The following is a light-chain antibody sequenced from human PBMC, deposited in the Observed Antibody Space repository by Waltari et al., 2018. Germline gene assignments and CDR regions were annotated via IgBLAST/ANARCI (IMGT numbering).Light chain of an antibody. CDR3: MQPLETPWT. V-gene: IGKV2-28*01. CDR1: RSLLNSNGYTY. Sequence: EIVLTQSPLSLPVIPGEPASISCPSSRSLLNSNGYTYLDWYVQKPGPFPHLLIYSGSNRASGVPDRFTGSRSGTDFTLKISRVEAEDVGVYYCMQPLETPWTFGQGTKVEMK. J-gene: IGKJ1*01. CDR2: SGS.